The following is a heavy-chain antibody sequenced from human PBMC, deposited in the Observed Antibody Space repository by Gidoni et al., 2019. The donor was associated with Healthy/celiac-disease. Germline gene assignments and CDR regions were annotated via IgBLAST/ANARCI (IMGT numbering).Heavy chain of an antibody. J-gene: IGHJ5*02. D-gene: IGHD3-22*01. CDR3: ARAIPYSYYDSSGYYHP. V-gene: IGHV3-48*03. CDR2: ISSSGSTI. Sequence: EVQLVESGGGLVQPGGSLRVSCAASGFTFSSYEMNWVRQAPGKGLGGVSYISSSGSTIYYADSVKGRFTISRDNAKNSLYLQMNSLRAEDTAVYYCARAIPYSYYDSSGYYHPWGQGTLVTVSS. CDR1: GFTFSSYE.